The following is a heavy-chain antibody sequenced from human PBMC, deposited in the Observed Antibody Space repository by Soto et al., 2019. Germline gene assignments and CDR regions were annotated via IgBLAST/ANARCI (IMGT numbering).Heavy chain of an antibody. D-gene: IGHD3-16*02. CDR3: ARVSGAGSYRPFDY. J-gene: IGHJ4*03. CDR1: GYTFTDYY. Sequence: GASVKVSCKASGYTFTDYYIHWVLQAPGQGLEWMGWINPNSGGTNYAQNFQGRVTMTRDTSISTAYMELRRLRSDDTAVYYCARVSGAGSYRPFDYWGQGTTVTVSS. CDR2: INPNSGGT. V-gene: IGHV1-2*02.